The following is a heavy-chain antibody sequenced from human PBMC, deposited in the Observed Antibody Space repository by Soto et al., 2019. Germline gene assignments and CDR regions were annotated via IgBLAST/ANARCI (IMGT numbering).Heavy chain of an antibody. CDR3: AKDRTVAARNFDY. V-gene: IGHV3-23*01. D-gene: IGHD6-6*01. Sequence: GGSMILACPASGCAFSYYAMGWVRQAPGKGLEWVSSISTSIDATYYADSVKGRFTISRDDSKNTLYLQMNSLRAEDSAVYYCAKDRTVAARNFDYWGQGTQVTVSS. J-gene: IGHJ4*02. CDR2: ISTSIDAT. CDR1: GCAFSYYA.